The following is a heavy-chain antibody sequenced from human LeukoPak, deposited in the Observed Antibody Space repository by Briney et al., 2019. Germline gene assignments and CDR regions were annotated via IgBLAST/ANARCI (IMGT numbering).Heavy chain of an antibody. Sequence: TLSLTCTVSGGSISSSSYYWGWIRQPPGKGLEWIARIDWDDDKYYSTSLKTRLTISKDTSKNQVVLTMTNMDPVDTATYYCARDHYWGQGTLVTVSS. J-gene: IGHJ4*02. CDR2: IDWDDDK. V-gene: IGHV2-70*10. CDR3: ARDHY. CDR1: GGSISSSSYY.